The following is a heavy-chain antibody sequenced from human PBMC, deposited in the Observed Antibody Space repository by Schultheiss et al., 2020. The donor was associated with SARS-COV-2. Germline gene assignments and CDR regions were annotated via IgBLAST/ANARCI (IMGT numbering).Heavy chain of an antibody. CDR3: AGVSPGSGWSPFDY. D-gene: IGHD6-19*01. Sequence: SETLSLTCTVSGGSISSGGYYWSWIRQHPGKGLEWIGYIYYSGSTYYNPSLKSRVTISVDTSKNQFSLKLSSVTAADTAVYYCAGVSPGSGWSPFDYWGQGTLFTVSS. CDR2: IYYSGST. CDR1: GGSISSGGYY. V-gene: IGHV4-31*03. J-gene: IGHJ4*02.